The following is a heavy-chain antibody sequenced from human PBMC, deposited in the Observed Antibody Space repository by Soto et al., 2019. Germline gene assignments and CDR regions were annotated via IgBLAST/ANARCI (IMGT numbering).Heavy chain of an antibody. CDR1: GFTFSTDA. J-gene: IGHJ4*02. Sequence: GGSLRLSCAASGFTFSTDAMNWVRQAPGKGLEWASGISGSGDRTYYADSVKGRFTISRDNSKNTLYLQMNSLRVEDTAVYYCAKSPRRGYEPPWDYWGQGTLVTVSS. D-gene: IGHD5-12*01. V-gene: IGHV3-23*01. CDR3: AKSPRRGYEPPWDY. CDR2: ISGSGDRT.